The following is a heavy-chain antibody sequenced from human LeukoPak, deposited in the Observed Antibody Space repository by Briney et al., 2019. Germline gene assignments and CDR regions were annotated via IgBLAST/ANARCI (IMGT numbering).Heavy chain of an antibody. CDR2: INPNRGDT. Sequence: GASVKVSCKASGGTFSSYAISWVRQAPGQGFEWMGWINPNRGDTNYAQKFQGRVTMTRDTSISTAYMEMSRLRSDDTAVYYCARGVRSYSSDWAPWGQGTLVTVSS. CDR1: GGTFSSYA. D-gene: IGHD6-19*01. CDR3: ARGVRSYSSDWAP. J-gene: IGHJ5*02. V-gene: IGHV1-2*02.